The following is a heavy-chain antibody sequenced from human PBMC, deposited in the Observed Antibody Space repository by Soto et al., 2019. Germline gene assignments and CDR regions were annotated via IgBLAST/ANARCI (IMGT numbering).Heavy chain of an antibody. J-gene: IGHJ4*02. D-gene: IGHD2-15*01. V-gene: IGHV6-1*01. CDR2: TYFRSKWFN. CDR1: GDSVSNTSVA. CDR3: VLDRWTYIDCFDY. Sequence: PSQTLSLTCVISGDSVSNTSVALNWIRQSPSRGLEWLGRTYFRSKWFNDYAVSVQNRMTITPDTSRDQFSLQLNSVTPEDTAVYYCVLDRWTYIDCFDYWGQGILVTVSS.